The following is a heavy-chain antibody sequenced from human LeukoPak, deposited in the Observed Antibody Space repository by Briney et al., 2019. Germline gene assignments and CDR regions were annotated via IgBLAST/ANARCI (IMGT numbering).Heavy chain of an antibody. Sequence: GASVKVSCKASGYTFTSYYMHWVRQAPGQGLEWMGWISTYNGNTNYAQKFQGRVTMTTDTSTSTAYMELRSLRSDDTAVYFCASRSGTYPYYFDYWGQGTLVTVSS. CDR1: GYTFTSYY. CDR2: ISTYNGNT. J-gene: IGHJ4*02. V-gene: IGHV1-18*04. CDR3: ASRSGTYPYYFDY. D-gene: IGHD1-26*01.